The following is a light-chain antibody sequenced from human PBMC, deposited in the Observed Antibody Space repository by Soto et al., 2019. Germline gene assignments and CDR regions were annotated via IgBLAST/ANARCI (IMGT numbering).Light chain of an antibody. CDR1: QSVSSSY. J-gene: IGKJ2*01. Sequence: DIVLTQSPGTLSLSPGEGATLSCRASQSVSSSYLAWYQRKPGQAPRLLIFAASTRATGIPDRFSGSGSGTDFTLTISRLEPEDFAVYYWQQYGNSPYTFGQGTKLEIK. CDR2: AAS. CDR3: QQYGNSPYT. V-gene: IGKV3-20*01.